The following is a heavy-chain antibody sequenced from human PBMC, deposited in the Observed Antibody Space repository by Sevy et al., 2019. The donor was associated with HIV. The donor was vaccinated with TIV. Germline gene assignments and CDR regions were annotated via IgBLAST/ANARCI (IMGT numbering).Heavy chain of an antibody. V-gene: IGHV3-30*18. CDR1: GFTFSSYG. CDR3: AKAARIAAAGTSYFDY. Sequence: GGSLRLSCAASGFTFSSYGMHWVRQAPGKGLEWVAVISYDGSNKYYADSVKGRFTIPRDNSKNTLYLQMNSLRAEDTAVYYCAKAARIAAAGTSYFDYWGQGTLVTVSS. CDR2: ISYDGSNK. D-gene: IGHD6-13*01. J-gene: IGHJ4*02.